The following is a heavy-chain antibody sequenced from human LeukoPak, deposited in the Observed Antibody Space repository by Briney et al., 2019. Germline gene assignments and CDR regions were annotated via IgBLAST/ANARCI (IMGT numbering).Heavy chain of an antibody. CDR2: IWEDGSET. CDR1: GFTFSSYG. D-gene: IGHD4-23*01. J-gene: IGHJ3*02. V-gene: IGHV3-7*01. Sequence: GGSLRLSCAASGFTFSSYGMSWVRQAPGKGLEWVADIWEDGSETYYVDSVKGRFTISRDNAKSTLYLQMNRLRAEDTAVYYSARDLSRSSYYGRRPVPFDIWGQGTMVTVSS. CDR3: ARDLSRSSYYGRRPVPFDI.